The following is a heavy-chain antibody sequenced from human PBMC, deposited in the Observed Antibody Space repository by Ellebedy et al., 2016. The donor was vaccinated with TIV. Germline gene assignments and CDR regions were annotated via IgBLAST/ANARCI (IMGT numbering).Heavy chain of an antibody. CDR3: ARDTAMSPGAFDI. J-gene: IGHJ3*02. CDR1: GGSISSYY. Sequence: MPGGSLRLSCTVSGGSISSYYWSWIRQPPGKGLEWIGYIYYSGSTNYNPSLKSRVTISVDTSKNQFSLKLSSVTAADTAVYYCARDTAMSPGAFDIWGQGTMVTVSS. CDR2: IYYSGST. V-gene: IGHV4-59*01. D-gene: IGHD5-18*01.